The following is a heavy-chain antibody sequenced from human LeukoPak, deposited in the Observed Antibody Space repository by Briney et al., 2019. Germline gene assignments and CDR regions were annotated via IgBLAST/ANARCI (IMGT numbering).Heavy chain of an antibody. CDR3: ARARKDWGSYRYTFFDY. V-gene: IGHV4-38-2*02. J-gene: IGHJ4*02. D-gene: IGHD3-16*02. CDR2: IYHSGST. Sequence: SETLSLTCTVSGYSISSGYYWGWIRQPPGKGLEWIGSIYHSGSTYYNPSLKSRVTISVDTSKNQFSLKLSSVTAADTAVYYCARARKDWGSYRYTFFDYWGQGTLVTVSS. CDR1: GYSISSGYY.